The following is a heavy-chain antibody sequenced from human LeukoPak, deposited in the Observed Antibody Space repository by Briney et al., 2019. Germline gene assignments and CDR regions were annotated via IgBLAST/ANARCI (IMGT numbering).Heavy chain of an antibody. CDR1: GDSFTSYW. CDR3: ARHGMVGTTKALSNPDY. CDR2: IYPGDSDS. V-gene: IGHV5-51*01. D-gene: IGHD1/OR15-1a*01. J-gene: IGHJ4*02. Sequence: GESLKISCKGFGDSFTSYWIGWVRQMPRKGLEWMGIIYPGDSDSRYRPSFQGQVTISADKSISTAYLQWSSLKASDTAMYYCARHGMVGTTKALSNPDYWGQGTLVTVSS.